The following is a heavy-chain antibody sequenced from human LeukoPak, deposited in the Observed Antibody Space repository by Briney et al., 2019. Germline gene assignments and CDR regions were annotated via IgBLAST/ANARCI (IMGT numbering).Heavy chain of an antibody. J-gene: IGHJ4*03. CDR2: INHRGDT. CDR3: ARGPTISETGYFDY. CDR1: GGSFSAYY. D-gene: IGHD1-1*01. V-gene: IGHV4-34*01. Sequence: SETLSLTCAVYGGSFSAYYWSWIRQSPGKGLEWIAEINHRGDTNYNPSVKSRVSISVDTSKNQFSLKVTSLTAADTAVYFCARGPTISETGYFDYWGQGTLVTVSS.